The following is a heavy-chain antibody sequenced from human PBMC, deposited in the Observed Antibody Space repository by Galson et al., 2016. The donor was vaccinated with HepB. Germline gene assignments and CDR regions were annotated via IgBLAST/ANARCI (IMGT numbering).Heavy chain of an antibody. V-gene: IGHV6-1*01. CDR1: GDSVSSNSAA. CDR2: TYYRSKWHN. CDR3: AREAPQVDRYYGMDV. Sequence: CAISGDSVSSNSAAWNWIRQSPSRGLEWLGRTYYRSKWHNDYAESVKSRITLNPDTSNNQFSLHLNSVTPEDTAVYYCAREAPQVDRYYGMDVWGQGTTVTVSS. D-gene: IGHD4/OR15-4a*01. J-gene: IGHJ6*02.